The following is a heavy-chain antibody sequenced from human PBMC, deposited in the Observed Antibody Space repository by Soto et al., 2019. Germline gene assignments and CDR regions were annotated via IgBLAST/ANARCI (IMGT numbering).Heavy chain of an antibody. Sequence: SGPTLVNPTETLTLTCTFSGFSLTSPGMCVSWIRQSPGKALEWLALIERDDDDKYYSTSLKTRLTISKDTRKNQVVLTMANMEPADTATYYCARSIRGPRRFNGMDVWGQGTTVAV. CDR1: GFSLTSPGMC. D-gene: IGHD1-20*01. CDR3: ARSIRGPRRFNGMDV. V-gene: IGHV2-70*13. J-gene: IGHJ6*02. CDR2: IERDDDDK.